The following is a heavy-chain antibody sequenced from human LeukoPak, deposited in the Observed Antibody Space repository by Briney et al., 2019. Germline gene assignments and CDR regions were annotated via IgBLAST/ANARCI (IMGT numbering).Heavy chain of an antibody. J-gene: IGHJ5*02. Sequence: GASVKVSCKASGYTFTSYGISWVRQAPGQGLEWMGWISAYNGNTNYAQKLQGRVTMTTDTSTSTAYMELGSLRSDDTAVYYCANTWLPRGNWFDPWGQGTLVTVSS. D-gene: IGHD6-19*01. V-gene: IGHV1-18*01. CDR2: ISAYNGNT. CDR3: ANTWLPRGNWFDP. CDR1: GYTFTSYG.